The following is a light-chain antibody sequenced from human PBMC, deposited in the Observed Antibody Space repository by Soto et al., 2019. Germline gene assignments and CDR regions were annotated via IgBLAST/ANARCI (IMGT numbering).Light chain of an antibody. CDR3: MQALQTPWT. CDR1: QSVLHSNGYHY. CDR2: LGS. J-gene: IGKJ1*01. V-gene: IGKV2-28*01. Sequence: DIVMTQSTISLPVTPGEPASISCRSSQSVLHSNGYHYLHWYLQKPGHFPQLLIYLGSNRASGGPDRFSGSGSGTDFTLKISRVEAEDVGVYYCMQALQTPWTFGQGTKV.